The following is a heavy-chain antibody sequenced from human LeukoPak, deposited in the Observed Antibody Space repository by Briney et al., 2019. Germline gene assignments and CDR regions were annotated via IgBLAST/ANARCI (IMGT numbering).Heavy chain of an antibody. V-gene: IGHV3-21*01. J-gene: IGHJ4*02. D-gene: IGHD3-16*02. CDR3: ARLTFGGVIGFDY. Sequence: PGGSLRLSCAASGFTFSSYSMNWVRQAPGKGLEWVSSISSSGSYMYYADSVKGRFTISRDNAKNSLYLQMNSLRAEDTAVYYCARLTFGGVIGFDYWGQGILVTVSS. CDR1: GFTFSSYS. CDR2: ISSSGSYM.